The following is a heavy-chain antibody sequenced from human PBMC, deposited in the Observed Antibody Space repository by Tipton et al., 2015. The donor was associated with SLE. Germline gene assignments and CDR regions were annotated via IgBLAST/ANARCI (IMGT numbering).Heavy chain of an antibody. Sequence: TLSLTCAVSGFSISSGYYWGWVRQPPGKGLEWIGSISHSWSTYYNPALKSRVPISVYQSKNQFSLKLSSVTAADTAVYYCARAGLEGATTPYYFDYWGQGTRVTVSS. V-gene: IGHV4-38-2*01. CDR3: ARAGLEGATTPYYFDY. D-gene: IGHD1-26*01. CDR1: GFSISSGYY. CDR2: ISHSWST. J-gene: IGHJ4*02.